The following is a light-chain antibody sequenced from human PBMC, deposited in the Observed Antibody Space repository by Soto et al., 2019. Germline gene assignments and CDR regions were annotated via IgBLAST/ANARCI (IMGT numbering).Light chain of an antibody. J-gene: IGKJ1*01. CDR1: QVINNY. Sequence: DIQMTQSPSSLSASVGDRVTITCRASQVINNYLAWYQQKPGKVPKLLIYAASTLQSWVPFRFSGSRSGTDFTLTISSLPPEEVATYYCQKYNSAPWTFGQGTKVEIK. CDR2: AAS. V-gene: IGKV1-27*01. CDR3: QKYNSAPWT.